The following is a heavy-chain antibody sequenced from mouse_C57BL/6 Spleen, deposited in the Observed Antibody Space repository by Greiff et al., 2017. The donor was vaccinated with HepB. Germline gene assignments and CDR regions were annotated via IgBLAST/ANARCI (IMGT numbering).Heavy chain of an antibody. CDR3: TRRYYGSSAFDY. J-gene: IGHJ2*01. CDR1: GYTFTDYE. D-gene: IGHD1-1*01. Sequence: VKLQESGAELVRPGASVTLSCKASGYTFTDYEMHWVKQTPVHGLEWIGAIDPETGGTAYNQKFKGKAILTADKSSSTAYMELRSLTSEDSAVYYCTRRYYGSSAFDYWGQGTTLTVSS. V-gene: IGHV1-15*01. CDR2: IDPETGGT.